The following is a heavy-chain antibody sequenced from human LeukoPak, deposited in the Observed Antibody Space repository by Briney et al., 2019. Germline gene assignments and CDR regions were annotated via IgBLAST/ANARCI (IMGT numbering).Heavy chain of an antibody. CDR1: GFTFDDYA. Sequence: PGGSLRLSCAASGFTFDDYAMHWVRQAPGKGLEWVSGISWNSGSIGYADSVKGRFTISRDNAKNSLYLQMNSLRAEDMALYYCAKGGVAVAGTVDYWGQGTLVTVSS. CDR3: AKGGVAVAGTVDY. CDR2: ISWNSGSI. V-gene: IGHV3-9*03. D-gene: IGHD6-19*01. J-gene: IGHJ4*02.